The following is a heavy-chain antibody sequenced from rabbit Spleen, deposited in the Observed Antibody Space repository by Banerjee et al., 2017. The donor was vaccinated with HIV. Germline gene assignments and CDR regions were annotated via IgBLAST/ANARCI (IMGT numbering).Heavy chain of an antibody. D-gene: IGHD4-1*01. Sequence: QEQLVESGGGLVQPGGSLKLSCKASGIDFSSYGITWVRQAPGKGPEWIAYIYPGFGIRNYANSVKGRFTISSDNAQNTVFLQMTSLTASDTATYFCARDLYSSGWGALSYGMDLWGPGTLVTVS. J-gene: IGHJ6*01. CDR1: GIDFSSYG. V-gene: IGHV1S47*01. CDR3: ARDLYSSGWGALSYGMDL. CDR2: IYPGFGIR.